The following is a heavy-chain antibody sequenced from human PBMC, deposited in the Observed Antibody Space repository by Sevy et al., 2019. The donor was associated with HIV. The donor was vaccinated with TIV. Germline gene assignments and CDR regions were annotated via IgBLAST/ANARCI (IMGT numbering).Heavy chain of an antibody. CDR1: RFTFSSYA. CDR2: ISGSGGST. D-gene: IGHD6-19*01. V-gene: IGHV3-23*01. J-gene: IGHJ4*02. CDR3: AKDRIAVAGKFDY. Sequence: GGSLRLSCAASRFTFSSYAMSWVRQAPGKGLEWVSAISGSGGSTYYSDSVKGRFTISRDNSKNTLYLQMNSLRAEDTAVYYCAKDRIAVAGKFDYWGQGTLVTVSS.